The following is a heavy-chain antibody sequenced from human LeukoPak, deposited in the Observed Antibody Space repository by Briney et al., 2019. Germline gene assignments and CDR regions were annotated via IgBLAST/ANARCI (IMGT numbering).Heavy chain of an antibody. D-gene: IGHD3-10*02. CDR1: GFTVSSNY. CDR3: AELGITMIGGV. CDR2: IKKDGSEK. V-gene: IGHV3-7*01. J-gene: IGHJ6*04. Sequence: GGSLRLSCAASGFTVSSNYMSWVRQAPGKGLEWVANIKKDGSEKYYVDSVKGRFTISRDNAKNSLYLQMNSLRAEDTAVYYCAELGITMIGGVWGKGTTVTISS.